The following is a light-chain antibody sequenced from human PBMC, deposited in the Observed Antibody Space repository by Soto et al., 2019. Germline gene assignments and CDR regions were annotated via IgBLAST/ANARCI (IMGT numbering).Light chain of an antibody. J-gene: IGKJ4*01. CDR2: AAS. CDR1: QGIRND. CDR3: LQHNTLPLLT. Sequence: DIQMTQSPSSLSASVGDRVTITCRASQGIRNDLAWYQQEPGKAPKRLIYAASSLQSGVPSRFSGSGSGTEFTLTISRLQPEEFATYYCLQHNTLPLLTFGGGTRVEIK. V-gene: IGKV1-17*01.